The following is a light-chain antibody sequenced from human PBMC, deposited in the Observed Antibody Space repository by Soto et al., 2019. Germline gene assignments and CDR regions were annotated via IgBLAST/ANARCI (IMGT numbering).Light chain of an antibody. CDR2: GAS. J-gene: IGKJ1*01. V-gene: IGKV3-20*01. Sequence: EIVLTQSPGTLSLSPGERATLSCRASQSVSSSYLAWYQQKPGQAPRLLIYGASSRATGIPDRFSGSASGTDFTLTISRLEPEDFAVYYCQQYGSSLWTFGQGTKVDI. CDR1: QSVSSSY. CDR3: QQYGSSLWT.